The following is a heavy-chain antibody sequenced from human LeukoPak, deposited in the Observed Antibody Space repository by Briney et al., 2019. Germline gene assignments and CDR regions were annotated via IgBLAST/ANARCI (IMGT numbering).Heavy chain of an antibody. CDR1: GGSVSSSSYY. Sequence: SETLSLTCTVSGGSVSSSSYYWGWIRQPPGKGLEWIGSIFNSGSIYYNPSLKSRVTISVDTSKNQFSLKLSSVTAADTAVYYCARGRGYYYGSGRSTNWFDPWGQGTLVTVSS. J-gene: IGHJ5*02. CDR3: ARGRGYYYGSGRSTNWFDP. D-gene: IGHD3-10*01. CDR2: IFNSGSI. V-gene: IGHV4-39*07.